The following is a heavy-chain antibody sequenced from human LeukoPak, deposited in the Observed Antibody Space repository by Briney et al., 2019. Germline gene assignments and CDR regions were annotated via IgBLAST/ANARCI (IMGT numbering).Heavy chain of an antibody. D-gene: IGHD3/OR15-3a*01. Sequence: GGSLRLCCAASGFTFSSYTMSWVRQAPGKGLEWVSSISGSGVSTYYADYVKGRFTLSRDNSKNTLYLQINSLRAEDTAVYYCAKQWRGTGDAFDIWGQGTMVTVSS. CDR1: GFTFSSYT. V-gene: IGHV3-23*01. CDR3: AKQWRGTGDAFDI. J-gene: IGHJ3*02. CDR2: ISGSGVST.